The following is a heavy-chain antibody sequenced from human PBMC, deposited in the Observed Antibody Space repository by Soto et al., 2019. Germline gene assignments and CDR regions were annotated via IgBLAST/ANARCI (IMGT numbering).Heavy chain of an antibody. Sequence: QVQLVQSGAEVRKPGSSVKVSCKASGGTFSRHAISWVRQAPGQGLEWMGGIITIFGTANHAQKFQGRVTIIADESTRRVYMEWSSMRSEDTAMYYCARGWGYDSNDYYYAYWCQGTLVIVSS. CDR2: IITIFGTA. D-gene: IGHD3-22*01. CDR3: ARGWGYDSNDYYYAY. J-gene: IGHJ4*02. CDR1: GGTFSRHA. V-gene: IGHV1-69*01.